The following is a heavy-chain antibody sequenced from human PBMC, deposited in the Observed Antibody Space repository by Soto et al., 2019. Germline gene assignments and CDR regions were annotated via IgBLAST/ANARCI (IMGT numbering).Heavy chain of an antibody. CDR3: ARSRGHCTNGVCYRVHFDY. V-gene: IGHV1-46*03. CDR1: GYTFTSYY. D-gene: IGHD2-8*01. CDR2: INPSGGST. J-gene: IGHJ4*02. Sequence: QVQLVQSGAEVKKPGASVKVSCKASGYTFTSYYMHWVRQAPGQGLEWMGIINPSGGSTSYAQKFQGRGTMTRDTSTSTVYMELSSLRSEDTAVYYCARSRGHCTNGVCYRVHFDYWGQGTLVTVSS.